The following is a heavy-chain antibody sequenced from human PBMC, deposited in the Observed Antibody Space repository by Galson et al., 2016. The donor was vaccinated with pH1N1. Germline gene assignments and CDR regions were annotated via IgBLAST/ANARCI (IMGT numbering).Heavy chain of an antibody. Sequence: SVKVSCKASGYTFTSYDINWVRQATGQGLEWMGWMNPNSGNTGYAQKFQGRITMTRNTSTSTVYMELRSLRSDDTALYYCARMSGSSRYLDYWGQGTLVTVSS. V-gene: IGHV1-8*02. D-gene: IGHD1-26*01. CDR2: MNPNSGNT. CDR1: GYTFTSYD. CDR3: ARMSGSSRYLDY. J-gene: IGHJ4*02.